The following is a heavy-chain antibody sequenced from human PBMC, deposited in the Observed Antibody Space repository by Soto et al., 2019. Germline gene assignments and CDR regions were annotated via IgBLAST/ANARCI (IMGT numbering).Heavy chain of an antibody. Sequence: QVHLLESGGGVAQPGRSLRLSCAASGFMFNNYGMHWVLQAPGKGLEWVALISFDGLNEYYADSVKGRFTISRDKSRNALFLQMNRLGAEDSAVYYCATGGGTDAPGYCDYWGQGTLVTVSP. D-gene: IGHD3-10*01. V-gene: IGHV3-30*03. CDR1: GFMFNNYG. J-gene: IGHJ4*02. CDR2: ISFDGLNE. CDR3: ATGGGTDAPGYCDY.